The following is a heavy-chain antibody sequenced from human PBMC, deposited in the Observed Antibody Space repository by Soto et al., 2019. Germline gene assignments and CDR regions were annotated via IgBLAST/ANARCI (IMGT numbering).Heavy chain of an antibody. J-gene: IGHJ4*02. CDR3: ARGEQYSGRIFAY. V-gene: IGHV6-1*01. CDR1: GDSVSSNSAS. D-gene: IGHD1-26*01. CDR2: TYYRSKWYS. Sequence: QVQLQQSGPGLVKPSQTLSVTCVISGDSVSSNSASWNWIRQSPSRGLEWLGRTYYRSKWYSDYAASVESPITVNPATSTTHFSLQLNSATPEDTAVYYCARGEQYSGRIFAYWGQGTLVTVSS.